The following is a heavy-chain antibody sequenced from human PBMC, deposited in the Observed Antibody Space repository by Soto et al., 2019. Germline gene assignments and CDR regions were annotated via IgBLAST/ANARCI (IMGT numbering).Heavy chain of an antibody. Sequence: GGSLGLSCAASGFSLSSYGMHWVRQAPGKGLEWVAVISYDGSNKYYADSVKGRFTISRDNSKNTLYLQMNSLRAEDTAVYYCAKDMLGGDYSDAFDIWGQGTMVTVSS. CDR2: ISYDGSNK. CDR1: GFSLSSYG. D-gene: IGHD4-17*01. J-gene: IGHJ3*02. CDR3: AKDMLGGDYSDAFDI. V-gene: IGHV3-30*18.